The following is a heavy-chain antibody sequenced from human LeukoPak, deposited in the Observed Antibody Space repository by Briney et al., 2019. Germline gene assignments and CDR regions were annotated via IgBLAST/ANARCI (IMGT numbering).Heavy chain of an antibody. CDR2: IYYNGRT. D-gene: IGHD3-9*01. V-gene: IGHV4-59*01. Sequence: SETLSLTCTVSGGSISSYYWSWIRQTPGKGLEWIGYIYYNGRTNHNPSLKSRVTMSVDMSKNQFSLKLSSLTAADTAVYYCARSSLRYVDNSHRVTWFDPWGQGALVTVSS. CDR1: GGSISSYY. CDR3: ARSSLRYVDNSHRVTWFDP. J-gene: IGHJ5*02.